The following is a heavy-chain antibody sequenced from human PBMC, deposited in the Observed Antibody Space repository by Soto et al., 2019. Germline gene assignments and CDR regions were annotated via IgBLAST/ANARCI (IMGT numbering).Heavy chain of an antibody. V-gene: IGHV4-30-4*01. J-gene: IGHJ6*02. Sequence: ASETLSLTCTVSGGSISSGDYYWSWIRQPPGKGLEWIGYIYYSGSTYYNPSLKSRVTIPVDTSKNQFSLKLSSVTAADTAVYYCARVCFPPNAGLVPAAANDYYYYGMDVWGQGTTVTVSS. CDR2: IYYSGST. CDR3: ARVCFPPNAGLVPAAANDYYYYGMDV. CDR1: GGSISSGDYY. D-gene: IGHD2-2*01.